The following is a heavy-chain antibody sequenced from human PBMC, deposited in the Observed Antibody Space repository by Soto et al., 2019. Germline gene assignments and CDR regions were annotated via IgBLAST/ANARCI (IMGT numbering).Heavy chain of an antibody. D-gene: IGHD3-10*01. CDR2: IRNEANAYST. CDR1: GFTFSDHF. J-gene: IGHJ4*02. Sequence: PGGSLSLSCAASGFTFSDHFMEWVRQAPGKGLEWVGRIRNEANAYSTEYAASVKGRFTVSRDNSKNELYLQMSRLKTEDTAVYYCARGRFVGSGSYQLGEFDHWGLGTLVTVSS. CDR3: ARGRFVGSGSYQLGEFDH. V-gene: IGHV3-72*01.